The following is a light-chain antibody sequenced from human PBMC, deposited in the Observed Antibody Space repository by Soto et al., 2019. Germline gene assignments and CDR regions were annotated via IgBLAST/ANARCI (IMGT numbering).Light chain of an antibody. CDR3: QQYNNWPPYT. CDR1: QSVSSN. Sequence: EIVMTQSPATLSVSPGERATLSCRASQSVSSNLAWYQQKPGQAPRLLIYGASTRATGIPARFSGSGSGTEFTLTNRSPQSEDFAVYYCQQYNNWPPYTFGQGTKLEIK. CDR2: GAS. J-gene: IGKJ2*01. V-gene: IGKV3D-15*01.